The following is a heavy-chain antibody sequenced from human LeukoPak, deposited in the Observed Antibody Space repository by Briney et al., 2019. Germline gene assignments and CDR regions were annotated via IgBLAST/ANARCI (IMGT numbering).Heavy chain of an antibody. CDR3: ARGDNYKMLYYFEY. Sequence: ASVKVSCKASGYIFTSYYINWVRQAPGQGLEWMGWISGYSGRTDYAQMLQGRVTMTTDTSTSTAYMELRGLTSDDTAVYYCARGDNYKMLYYFEYWGQGTLVAVSS. CDR1: GYIFTSYY. CDR2: ISGYSGRT. D-gene: IGHD1-1*01. J-gene: IGHJ4*02. V-gene: IGHV1-18*01.